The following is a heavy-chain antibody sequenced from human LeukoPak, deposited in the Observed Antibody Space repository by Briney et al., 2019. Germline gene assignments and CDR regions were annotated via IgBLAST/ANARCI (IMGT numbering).Heavy chain of an antibody. Sequence: SETLSLTCAVYGGSFSGYYWSWIRQPPGKGLEWIGEVNHSGSTNYNPSLKSRVTISVDTSKNQFSLKLSSVTAADTAVYYCARDRDYYYGSGSYYYYWGQGTLVTVSS. CDR1: GGSFSGYY. J-gene: IGHJ4*02. D-gene: IGHD3-10*01. CDR3: ARDRDYYYGSGSYYYY. V-gene: IGHV4-34*01. CDR2: VNHSGST.